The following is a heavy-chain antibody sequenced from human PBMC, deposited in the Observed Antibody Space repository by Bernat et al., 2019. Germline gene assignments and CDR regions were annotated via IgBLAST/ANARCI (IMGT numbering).Heavy chain of an antibody. Sequence: QVQLVQSGAEVKKPGASVKVSCKASGYTFTSYGISWVRQAPGQGLEWMGWISAYNGNTNYAQKLQGRVTMTTDTSTSTAYMELRSLRSDDTAVYYCASLAAAYYDFWSGYYPYWGQGTLVTVSS. CDR1: GYTFTSYG. J-gene: IGHJ4*02. CDR2: ISAYNGNT. CDR3: ASLAAAYYDFWSGYYPY. D-gene: IGHD3-3*01. V-gene: IGHV1-18*01.